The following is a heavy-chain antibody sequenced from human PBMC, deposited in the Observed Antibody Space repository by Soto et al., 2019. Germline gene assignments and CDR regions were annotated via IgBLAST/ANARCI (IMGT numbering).Heavy chain of an antibody. J-gene: IGHJ4*02. CDR1: GYTFTGYG. Sequence: ASVKVSCKASGYTFTGYGISWVRQAPGQGLEWMGWIRAYNGNTNYAQKLQGRVTMTTDTSTSTAYMELRSLRSDDTAVYYCTRTKEYGDYIGEANYWGQGTLVTVSS. V-gene: IGHV1-18*01. D-gene: IGHD4-17*01. CDR3: TRTKEYGDYIGEANY. CDR2: IRAYNGNT.